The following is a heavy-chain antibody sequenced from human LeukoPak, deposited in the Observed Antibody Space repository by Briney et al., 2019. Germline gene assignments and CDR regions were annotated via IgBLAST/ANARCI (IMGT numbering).Heavy chain of an antibody. Sequence: TSETLSLTCTVSGGSISSHYWSWIRQPAGKGLEWIGRIYTSGSTNYNPSLKSRVTMSVDTSKNQFSLKLSSVTAADTAVYYCARGTVGASYYYYYMDVWGKGTTVTVSS. D-gene: IGHD1-26*01. CDR1: GGSISSHY. CDR2: IYTSGST. J-gene: IGHJ6*03. V-gene: IGHV4-4*07. CDR3: ARGTVGASYYYYYMDV.